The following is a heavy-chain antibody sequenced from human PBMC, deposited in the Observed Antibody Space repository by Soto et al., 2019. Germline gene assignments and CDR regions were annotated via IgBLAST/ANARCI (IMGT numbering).Heavy chain of an antibody. J-gene: IGHJ3*02. V-gene: IGHV3-23*01. Sequence: VPLLESGGDLVHPGGSLRLSCAASGFAFSSHPMSWVRQAPERGLEWVSGISGSGGLTYNADSVKGRFTISRDNSKNTLYLQMNSLRSEDTGLYYCARRAFGSSRSVDIWGQGTMVTVSS. CDR1: GFAFSSHP. CDR2: ISGSGGLT. D-gene: IGHD6-6*01. CDR3: ARRAFGSSRSVDI.